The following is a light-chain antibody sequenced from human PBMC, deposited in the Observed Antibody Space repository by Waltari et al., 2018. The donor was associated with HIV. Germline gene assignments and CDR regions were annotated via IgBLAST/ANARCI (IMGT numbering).Light chain of an antibody. CDR3: AAWDDSLNAWV. J-gene: IGLJ3*02. CDR1: SSNIGSNY. CDR2: SNN. Sequence: QSVLTQPPSASGTPGQRATISCSGSSSNIGSNYVYWYQQLPGTAPKLLIYSNNQRPSGVPDRISGSKSGTSASLAISGLQSVDEADYYCAAWDDSLNAWVFGGGTKLTVL. V-gene: IGLV1-44*01.